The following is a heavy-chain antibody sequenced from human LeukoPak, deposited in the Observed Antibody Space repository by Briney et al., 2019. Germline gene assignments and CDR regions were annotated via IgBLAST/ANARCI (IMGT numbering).Heavy chain of an antibody. CDR3: AKDLKEAPYNWKDAAFDI. Sequence: GRSLRLSCAASGFTFDDYAMHWVRQAPGKGLEWVSGISWNSGSIGYADSVKGRFTISRDNAKNSLYLQMNSLRAEDTALYYCAKDLKEAPYNWKDAAFDISGQGTIVTVSS. V-gene: IGHV3-9*01. D-gene: IGHD1-1*01. CDR2: ISWNSGSI. J-gene: IGHJ3*02. CDR1: GFTFDDYA.